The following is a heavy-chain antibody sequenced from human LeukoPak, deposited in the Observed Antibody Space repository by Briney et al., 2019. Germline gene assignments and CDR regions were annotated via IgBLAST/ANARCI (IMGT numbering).Heavy chain of an antibody. J-gene: IGHJ4*02. CDR1: PFTFSSYT. V-gene: IGHV3-21*04. Sequence: GGSLRLSCAASPFTFSSYTLNWVRQAPGKGLEWVSSITTSSRYIYYADSVKGRFTISRDNAKSSLYLQMNSLRAEDTAVYYCAKDIVFDYWGQGTLVTVSS. CDR2: ITTSSRYI. D-gene: IGHD3-16*02. CDR3: AKDIVFDY.